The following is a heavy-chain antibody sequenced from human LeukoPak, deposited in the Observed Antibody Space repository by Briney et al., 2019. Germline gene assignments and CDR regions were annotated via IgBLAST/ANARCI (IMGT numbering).Heavy chain of an antibody. CDR3: ARVRSGTTVTKLPKPIDY. V-gene: IGHV1-18*01. J-gene: IGHJ4*02. D-gene: IGHD4-17*01. CDR2: ISAYNGNT. Sequence: ASVKVSCKASGYTFTSYGISWVRQAPGQGLEWMGWISAYNGNTNYAQKLQGRVTMTTDTSTSRAYMELRSLRSDDTAVYYCARVRSGTTVTKLPKPIDYWGQGTLVTVSS. CDR1: GYTFTSYG.